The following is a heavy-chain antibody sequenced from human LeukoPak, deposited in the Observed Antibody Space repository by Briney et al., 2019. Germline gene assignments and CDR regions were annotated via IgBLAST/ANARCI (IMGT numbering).Heavy chain of an antibody. J-gene: IGHJ4*02. CDR3: ARVDCSSTSCYYHFDY. CDR2: ISSSSYI. D-gene: IGHD2-2*01. CDR1: GFTFSSYS. Sequence: GGSLRLSCAASGFTFSSYSMNWVRQAPGKGLEWVSSISSSSYIYYADSVKGRFTISRDNAKNSLYLQMNSLRAEDTAVYYCARVDCSSTSCYYHFDYWGQGTLVTVSS. V-gene: IGHV3-21*01.